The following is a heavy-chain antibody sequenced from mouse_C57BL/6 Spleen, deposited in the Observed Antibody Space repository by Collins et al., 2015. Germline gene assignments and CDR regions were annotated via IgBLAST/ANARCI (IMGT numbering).Heavy chain of an antibody. J-gene: IGHJ4*01. CDR2: IDPANGNT. Sequence: EVQLQQSGAELXKPGASVKLSCAASGFNIKDTYMHWVKQRPEQGLEWIGRIDPANGNTKYDPKFQGKATITADTSSNTAYLQLSSLTSEDTAVYYCARTYGNYVGYAMDYWGQGTSVTVSS. D-gene: IGHD2-1*01. CDR3: ARTYGNYVGYAMDY. V-gene: IGHV14-3*02. CDR1: GFNIKDTY.